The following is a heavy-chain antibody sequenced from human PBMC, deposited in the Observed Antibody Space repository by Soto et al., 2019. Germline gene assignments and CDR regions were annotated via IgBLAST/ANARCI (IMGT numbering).Heavy chain of an antibody. CDR1: GVTFSSYA. V-gene: IGHV1-69*13. J-gene: IGHJ6*02. CDR2: IIPIFGTA. CDR3: ARGKSVWSGYYTLGYYYYGMDV. D-gene: IGHD3-3*01. Sequence: ASVKVSCKASGVTFSSYAISWVRQAPGQGLDWMGGIIPIFGTANYAQKFQGRVTITADESTSTAYMELSSLRSEDTAVYYCARGKSVWSGYYTLGYYYYGMDVWGQGTTVTVSS.